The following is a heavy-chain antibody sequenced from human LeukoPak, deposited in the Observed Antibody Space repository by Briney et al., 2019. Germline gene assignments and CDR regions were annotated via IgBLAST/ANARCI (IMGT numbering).Heavy chain of an antibody. D-gene: IGHD2-15*01. Sequence: KPSETLSLTCAVYGGSFSGYYWSWIRQPPGKGLEWFGEINDSGRVNCNPSLKNRVTLSVDTSKNQFSLRLSSVAAADTAVYYCARRLVDSGASQVSDDWGQGTLVTVSS. J-gene: IGHJ4*02. CDR3: ARRLVDSGASQVSDD. V-gene: IGHV4-34*01. CDR1: GGSFSGYY. CDR2: INDSGRV.